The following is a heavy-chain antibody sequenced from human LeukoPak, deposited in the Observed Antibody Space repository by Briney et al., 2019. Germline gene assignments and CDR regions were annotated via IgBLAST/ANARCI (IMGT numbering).Heavy chain of an antibody. Sequence: GESLKISCKDSGYRFSSYWIGWVRQMPGKGLEWMGIIYPGDSDTRYSPSFQGQVTISADKSISTAYLQWSSLKASDTAMYYCARRMRASDAFDIWGQGTMVTVSS. V-gene: IGHV5-51*01. J-gene: IGHJ3*02. CDR3: ARRMRASDAFDI. CDR2: IYPGDSDT. CDR1: GYRFSSYW.